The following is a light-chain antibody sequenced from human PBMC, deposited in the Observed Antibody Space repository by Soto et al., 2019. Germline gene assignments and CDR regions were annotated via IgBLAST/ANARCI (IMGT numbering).Light chain of an antibody. CDR2: STN. CDR1: TGAVTTGYY. CDR3: PLYYGGQLGV. J-gene: IGLJ2*01. V-gene: IGLV7-43*01. Sequence: QAVVTQEPSLTVSPGGTVTLTCASSTGAVTTGYYPNRFQQKPGQAPRALIYSTNNKYSWTPARFSGSLLGGKAALTLSGVQPEDEADYYCPLYYGGQLGVFGGGTKLTVL.